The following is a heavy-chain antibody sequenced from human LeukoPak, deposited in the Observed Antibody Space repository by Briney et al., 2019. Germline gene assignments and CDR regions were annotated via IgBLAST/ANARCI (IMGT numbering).Heavy chain of an antibody. CDR2: INPNSGGT. CDR1: GYTFTGYY. V-gene: IGHV1-2*02. D-gene: IGHD5-12*01. CDR3: ARGTVAWYSGYDRANDY. J-gene: IGHJ4*02. Sequence: GASVKVSYKASGYTFTGYYMHWVRQAPGQGLEWMGWINPNSGGTNYAQKFQGRVTMTRDTSISTAYMELSRLRSDDTAVYYCARGTVAWYSGYDRANDYWGQGTLVTVSS.